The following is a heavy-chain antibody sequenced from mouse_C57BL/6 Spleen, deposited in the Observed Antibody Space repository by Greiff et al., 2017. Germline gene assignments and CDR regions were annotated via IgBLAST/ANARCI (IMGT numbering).Heavy chain of an antibody. Sequence: EVQRVESGAELVRPGASVKLSCTASGFNIKDDYMHWVKQRPEQGLEWIGWIDPENGDTEYASKFQGKATITADTSSNTAYLQLSSLTSEDTAVYYCTTLDTTVVYFDYWGQGTTLTVSS. CDR2: IDPENGDT. D-gene: IGHD1-1*01. J-gene: IGHJ2*01. V-gene: IGHV14-4*01. CDR1: GFNIKDDY. CDR3: TTLDTTVVYFDY.